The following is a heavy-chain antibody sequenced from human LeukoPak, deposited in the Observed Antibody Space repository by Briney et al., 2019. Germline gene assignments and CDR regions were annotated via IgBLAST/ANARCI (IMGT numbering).Heavy chain of an antibody. CDR1: GGSFSGYY. V-gene: IGHV4-34*01. CDR2: INHSGST. CDR3: ARGKFLEWLLPRHTPFDY. Sequence: PSETLSLTCAVYGGSFSGYYWSWIRQPPGKGLEWIGEINHSGSTNYNPSLKSRVTISVDTSKNQFSLKLSSVTAADTAVYYCARGKFLEWLLPRHTPFDYWGQGTLVTVSS. J-gene: IGHJ4*02. D-gene: IGHD3-3*01.